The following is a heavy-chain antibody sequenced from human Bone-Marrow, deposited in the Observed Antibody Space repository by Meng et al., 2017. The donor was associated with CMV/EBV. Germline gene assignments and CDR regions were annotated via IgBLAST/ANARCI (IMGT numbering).Heavy chain of an antibody. CDR1: GFTFSDYY. Sequence: GESLKISCAASGFTFSDYYMSWIRQAPGKGLEWVSYISSSGSTIYYADSVKGRFTISRDNAKNSLYLQMNSLRAEDTAVYYCARDRVVPAAISWGYYYYGMDVWGQGTTVTCYS. D-gene: IGHD2-2*01. V-gene: IGHV3-11*01. CDR2: ISSSGSTI. J-gene: IGHJ6*01. CDR3: ARDRVVPAAISWGYYYYGMDV.